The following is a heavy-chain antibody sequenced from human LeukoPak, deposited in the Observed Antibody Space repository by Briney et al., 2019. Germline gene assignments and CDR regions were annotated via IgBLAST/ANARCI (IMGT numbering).Heavy chain of an antibody. CDR1: GYSFTSYW. J-gene: IGHJ3*02. D-gene: IGHD3-22*01. CDR3: ASVGPDYYDSSGYDAFDI. CDR2: IYPGDSDT. V-gene: IGHV5-51*01. Sequence: GESLKISCKGSGYSFTSYWIGWVRQMPGKGLEWMGIIYPGDSDTRYRPSFQGQVTISADKSISTAYLQWSSLKASDTAMYYCASVGPDYYDSSGYDAFDIWGQGTMVTVSS.